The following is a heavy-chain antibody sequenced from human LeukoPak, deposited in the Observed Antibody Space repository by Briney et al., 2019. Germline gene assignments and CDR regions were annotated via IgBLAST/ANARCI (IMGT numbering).Heavy chain of an antibody. V-gene: IGHV3-23*01. D-gene: IGHD2-15*01. Sequence: GGSLRLSCAASGFTFSSYAMSWVRQAPGKGLEWVSAISDTGNTYHADSVKGRFTISRDSSKNTLFLQMNRLRPEDAAVYYCAKAPVTTCRGAFCYPFDYWGLGTLVTVSS. J-gene: IGHJ4*02. CDR3: AKAPVTTCRGAFCYPFDY. CDR1: GFTFSSYA. CDR2: ISDTGNT.